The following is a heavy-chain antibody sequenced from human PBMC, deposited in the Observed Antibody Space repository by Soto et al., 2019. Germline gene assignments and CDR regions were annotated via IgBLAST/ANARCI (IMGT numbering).Heavy chain of an antibody. CDR3: ARGASVAVPAALSSYHDYTNYRFDS. CDR1: GGSFSDFA. J-gene: IGHJ4*02. Sequence: QVQLAQSGAEMTKPGSSVKVSCRASGGSFSDFAFSWVRQAPGQGLEWMGGIIPMFAATKYAQRLQDRVTITADESTNTVYLALNSLTSEDTAIYYCARGASVAVPAALSSYHDYTNYRFDSWGKGTLVTVSS. CDR2: IIPMFAAT. V-gene: IGHV1-69*01. D-gene: IGHD2-2*01.